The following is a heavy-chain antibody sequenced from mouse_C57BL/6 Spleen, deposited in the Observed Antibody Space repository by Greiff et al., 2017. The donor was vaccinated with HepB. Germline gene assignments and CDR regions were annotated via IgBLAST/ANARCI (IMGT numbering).Heavy chain of an antibody. CDR3: ASPHYGSSSSFDD. V-gene: IGHV1-19*01. J-gene: IGHJ2*01. Sequence: VQLQQSGPVLVKPGASVKMSCKASGYTFTDYYMNWVKQSHGKSLEWIGVINPYNGGTSYNQKFKGKATLTVDKSSSTAYMVLNSLTSEDSAVYYCASPHYGSSSSFDDWGQGTTLTVSS. CDR2: INPYNGGT. CDR1: GYTFTDYY. D-gene: IGHD1-1*01.